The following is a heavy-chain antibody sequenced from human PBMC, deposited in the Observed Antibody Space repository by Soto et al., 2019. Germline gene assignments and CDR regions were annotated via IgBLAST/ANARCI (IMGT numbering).Heavy chain of an antibody. D-gene: IGHD5-12*01. CDR1: GFGFRHYF. J-gene: IGHJ4*02. V-gene: IGHV3-11*01. CDR2: IGPYGNSK. CDR3: ARDDYTYGVY. Sequence: GGSLRLSCAASGFGFRHYFMSWMRQAPGKGLEWVSYIGPYGNSKYYADSVKGRFTISRDDAKESLYLDMNDLRVEDTAVYYCARDDYTYGVYWGQGSLVTVSS.